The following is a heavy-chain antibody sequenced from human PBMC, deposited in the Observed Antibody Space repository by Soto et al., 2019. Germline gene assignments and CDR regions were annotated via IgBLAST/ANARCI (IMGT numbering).Heavy chain of an antibody. CDR1: GYTLTELS. CDR2: FDPEDGET. J-gene: IGHJ3*01. V-gene: IGHV1-24*01. CDR3: ATDQARVLRDVDGVFFGPDAFDF. Sequence: ASVKVSCKVSGYTLTELSMHWVRQAPGKGLEWMGGFDPEDGETIYAQKFQGRVTMTEDTSTDTAYMELSSLRSEDTAVYYCATDQARVLRDVDGVFFGPDAFDFWGQGTMVTVSS. D-gene: IGHD3-9*01.